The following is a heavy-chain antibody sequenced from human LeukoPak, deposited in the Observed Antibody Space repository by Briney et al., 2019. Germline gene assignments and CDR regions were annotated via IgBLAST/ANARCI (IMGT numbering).Heavy chain of an antibody. J-gene: IGHJ3*02. CDR1: GYSISSGYY. V-gene: IGHV4-38-2*02. CDR3: ARIVRVDYGDPLGALDI. Sequence: SETLSLTCSVSGYSISSGYYWGWIRQPPGKGLEWIGSIYHSGSTYYNPSLKSRVTISVDTSKNQLSLRMSSVTAADTAVYYCARIVRVDYGDPLGALDIWGQGTMVTVSS. D-gene: IGHD4-17*01. CDR2: IYHSGST.